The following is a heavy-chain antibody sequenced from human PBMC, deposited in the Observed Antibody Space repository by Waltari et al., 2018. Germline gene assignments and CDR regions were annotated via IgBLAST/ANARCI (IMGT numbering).Heavy chain of an antibody. CDR3: ARGEGSSSWYDY. CDR2: IYYSGST. Sequence: QVQLQESGPGLVKPSATLSLTCTVSGGSISSYYWSWIRQPPGKGLEWIGYIYYSGSTNYNPSLKSRVTISGDTSKNQFSLKLSSVTAADTAVYYCARGEGSSSWYDYWGQGTLVTVSS. J-gene: IGHJ4*02. D-gene: IGHD6-13*01. CDR1: GGSISSYY. V-gene: IGHV4-59*01.